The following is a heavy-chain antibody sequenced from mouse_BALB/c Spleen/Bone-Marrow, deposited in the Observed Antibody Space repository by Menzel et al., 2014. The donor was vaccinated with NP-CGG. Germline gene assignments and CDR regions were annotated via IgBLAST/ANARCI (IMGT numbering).Heavy chain of an antibody. CDR1: GYSFTSYW. Sequence: QVQLKQSGAELVRPGASVKLSCKASGYSFTSYWMNWVKQRPGQGLEWIGMIHPSGSETRLNQNFKDKATLTVDKSPSTAYMQLSSPTSEDSAVYYCARSRGEGYWGQGTLVTVSA. CDR3: ARSRGEGY. J-gene: IGHJ3*01. CDR2: IHPSGSET. V-gene: IGHV1-61*01.